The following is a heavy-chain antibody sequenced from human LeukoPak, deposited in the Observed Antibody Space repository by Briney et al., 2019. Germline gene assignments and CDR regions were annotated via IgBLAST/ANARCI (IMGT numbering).Heavy chain of an antibody. CDR3: ARRYYDTTGYAFYI. CDR2: VGRDGSI. D-gene: IGHD3-22*01. V-gene: IGHV3-21*01. CDR1: GFTFNTYT. J-gene: IGHJ3*02. Sequence: GGSLRLSCVASGFTFNTYTMNWVRQAAGKGLEWISCVGRDGSIHYADSVKGRITISRDNAKNSLFLQMNSLRAEDTAIYYCARRYYDTTGYAFYIWGQGTMVTVSS.